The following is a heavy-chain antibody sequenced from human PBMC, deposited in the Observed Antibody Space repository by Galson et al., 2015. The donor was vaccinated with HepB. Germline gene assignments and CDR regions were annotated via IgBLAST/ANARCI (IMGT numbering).Heavy chain of an antibody. D-gene: IGHD5-24*01. CDR1: GFTFSSYA. CDR2: ISYDGSNK. Sequence: SLRLSCAASGFTFSSYATHWVRQAPGKGLEWVAVISYDGSNKYYADSVKGRFTISRDNSKNTLYLQMNSLRAEDTAVYYCARDDGSSLEFYGYNEHVFSAGLDYWGQGTLVTVSS. J-gene: IGHJ4*02. CDR3: ARDDGSSLEFYGYNEHVFSAGLDY. V-gene: IGHV3-30*04.